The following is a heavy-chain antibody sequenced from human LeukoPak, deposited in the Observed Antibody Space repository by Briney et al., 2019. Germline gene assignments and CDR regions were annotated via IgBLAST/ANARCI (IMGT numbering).Heavy chain of an antibody. V-gene: IGHV1-8*03. J-gene: IGHJ4*02. CDR2: MNPNSGDT. D-gene: IGHD3-3*01. CDR1: GYTFTSYD. Sequence: ASVKVSCKASGYTFTSYDINWVRQATGQGLEWMGWMNPNSGDTGYAQKFQGRVTITRNTSISTAYMELSSLRSEDTAVYYCARGHDFWSGYYNYWGQGTLVTVSS. CDR3: ARGHDFWSGYYNY.